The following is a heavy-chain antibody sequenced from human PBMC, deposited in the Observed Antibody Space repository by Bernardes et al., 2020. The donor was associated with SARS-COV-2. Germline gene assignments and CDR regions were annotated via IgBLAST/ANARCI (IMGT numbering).Heavy chain of an antibody. CDR2: IGGSGGST. Sequence: GGSLRLSCAASGFTFSSYAMSWVRQAPGKGLEWVSAIGGSGGSTYYADSVKGRFTISRDNSKNTLYLQMNSLRAEDTAVYYCAADLYFWSGYYTHWGQGTLVTVSS. D-gene: IGHD3-3*01. CDR3: AADLYFWSGYYTH. V-gene: IGHV3-23*01. CDR1: GFTFSSYA. J-gene: IGHJ4*02.